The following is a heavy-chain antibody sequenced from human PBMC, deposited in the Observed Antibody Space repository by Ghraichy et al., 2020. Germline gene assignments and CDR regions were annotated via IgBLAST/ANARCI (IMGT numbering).Heavy chain of an antibody. CDR1: GDSLSTFY. Sequence: ETLSLTCTVSGDSLSTFYWSWIRQPPGKGLEWIGYVYHSGTTNYNPSLKSRATMSVDTSKNQFSLRLRSVTAADTAVYYCARCSSWYYYFDLWGQGTPVTVSS. D-gene: IGHD6-13*01. J-gene: IGHJ4*02. CDR2: VYHSGTT. CDR3: ARCSSWYYYFDL. V-gene: IGHV4-59*01.